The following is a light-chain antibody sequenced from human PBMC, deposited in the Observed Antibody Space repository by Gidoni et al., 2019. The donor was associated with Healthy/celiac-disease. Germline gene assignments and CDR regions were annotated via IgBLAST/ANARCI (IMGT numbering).Light chain of an antibody. CDR3: MQALQTPIT. Sequence: IVMTQSPLSLPVTPGEPASISCRSSPSLLHSNGYNYLDWYLQKPGQSPQLLIYLGSNRASGVPDRFRGSGSGTDFTLKISRVEAEDVGVYYGMQALQTPITFGQGTRLEIK. CDR2: LGS. CDR1: PSLLHSNGYNY. V-gene: IGKV2-28*01. J-gene: IGKJ5*01.